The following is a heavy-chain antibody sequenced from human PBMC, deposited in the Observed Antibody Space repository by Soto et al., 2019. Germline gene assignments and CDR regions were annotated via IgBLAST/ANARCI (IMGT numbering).Heavy chain of an antibody. CDR2: ISAYNGNT. CDR3: AGGFSWNYALDS. Sequence: QVPLVQSGAEVKKPGASVKVSCKASGYTFTYHGLSWVRQAPGQGLEWMGWISAYNGNTNYAQEFQGRVTLTTDTSTTTAFMELRSLTSGDTAVYYCAGGFSWNYALDSWGQGTLVTVSS. J-gene: IGHJ4*02. CDR1: GYTFTYHG. V-gene: IGHV1-18*01. D-gene: IGHD1-7*01.